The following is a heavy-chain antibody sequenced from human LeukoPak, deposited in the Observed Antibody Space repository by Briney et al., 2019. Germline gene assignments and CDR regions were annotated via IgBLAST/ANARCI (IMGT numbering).Heavy chain of an antibody. Sequence: PSETLSLTCTVSGAPIPYSGPCYWSWIRQPAGKRLEYIGSVYSSGKTYYNPSLQTRVTVSLDRSRNQFSLNLYSSTAADTALYYCARGISTTLSHSRFDPWGQGTLVTVSS. CDR1: GAPIPYSGPCY. J-gene: IGHJ5*02. CDR2: VYSSGKT. D-gene: IGHD1/OR15-1a*01. V-gene: IGHV4-39*07. CDR3: ARGISTTLSHSRFDP.